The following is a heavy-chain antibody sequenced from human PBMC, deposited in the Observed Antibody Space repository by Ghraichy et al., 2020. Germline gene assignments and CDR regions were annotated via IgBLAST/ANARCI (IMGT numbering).Heavy chain of an antibody. J-gene: IGHJ4*02. CDR3: TVFEDILTGYYTLFDY. CDR2: IRSKAYGGTT. V-gene: IGHV3-49*03. CDR1: GFTFGDYA. D-gene: IGHD3-9*01. Sequence: GGSLRLSCTASGFTFGDYAMSWFRQAPGKGLEWVGFIRSKAYGGTTEYAASVKGRFTISRDDSKSIAYLQMNSLKTEDTAVYYCTVFEDILTGYYTLFDYWGQGTLVTVSS.